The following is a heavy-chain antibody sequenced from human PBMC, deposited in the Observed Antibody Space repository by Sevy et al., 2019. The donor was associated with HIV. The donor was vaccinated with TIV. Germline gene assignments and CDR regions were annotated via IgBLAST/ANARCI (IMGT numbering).Heavy chain of an antibody. CDR2: IKARPDGGTP. CDR1: GFTFTYAW. J-gene: IGHJ6*02. CDR3: ATDPIIVLLVTDGVDV. D-gene: IGHD2-21*01. V-gene: IGHV3-15*01. Sequence: GGSLRLSCTASGFTFTYAWMSWVRQAPGKGLEWVGRIKARPDGGTPDYAAPVKGRFTISRDDSRNTRYLQMNSLKTEDTAVYYCATDPIIVLLVTDGVDVWGQGTTVTVSS.